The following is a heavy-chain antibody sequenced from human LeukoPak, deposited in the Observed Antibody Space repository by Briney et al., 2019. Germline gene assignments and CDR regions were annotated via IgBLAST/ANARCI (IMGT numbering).Heavy chain of an antibody. Sequence: GGSLRLSCAASGFTFSNAWMSWVRQAPGKGLEWVGRIKSKTDGGTTGYAAPVKGRFTISRDDSKNTLYLQMNSLKTEDTAVYYCTTAVHCGGDCYDYWGQGTLVTVSS. V-gene: IGHV3-15*01. CDR1: GFTFSNAW. D-gene: IGHD2-21*01. CDR2: IKSKTDGGTT. CDR3: TTAVHCGGDCYDY. J-gene: IGHJ4*02.